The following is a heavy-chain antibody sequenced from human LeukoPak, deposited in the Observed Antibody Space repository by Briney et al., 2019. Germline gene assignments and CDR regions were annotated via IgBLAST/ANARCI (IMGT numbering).Heavy chain of an antibody. CDR3: ARGNRGSTVTTNRLYYYYGMDV. J-gene: IGHJ6*02. D-gene: IGHD4-17*01. CDR1: GYTFTSYY. Sequence: ASVKVSCKASGYTFTSYYMHWVRQAPGQGLEWMGIINPSGGSTSYAQKFQGRVTMTRDTSTSTVYMELSSLRSGDTAVYYCARGNRGSTVTTNRLYYYYGMDVWGQGTTVTVSS. CDR2: INPSGGST. V-gene: IGHV1-46*01.